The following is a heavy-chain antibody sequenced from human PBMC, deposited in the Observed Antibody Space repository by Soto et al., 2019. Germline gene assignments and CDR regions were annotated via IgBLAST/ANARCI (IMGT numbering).Heavy chain of an antibody. CDR3: ARDKDRQQFGGNYYYILDV. D-gene: IGHD3-10*01. Sequence: QVQLVQSGAEVKKPGSSVKVSCKASGGTFSTSAISWVRQAPGQGLEWVGGIMPVFATPDYAQKFQGRVTIPADEPTTTAYLELTSLRTDDTAVYYCARDKDRQQFGGNYYYILDVWGQGTAITVSS. CDR1: GGTFSTSA. J-gene: IGHJ6*02. CDR2: IMPVFATP. V-gene: IGHV1-69*12.